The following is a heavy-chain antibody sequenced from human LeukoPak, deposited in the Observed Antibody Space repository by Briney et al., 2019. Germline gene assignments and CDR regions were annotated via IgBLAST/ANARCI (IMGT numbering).Heavy chain of an antibody. D-gene: IGHD6-19*01. Sequence: PGGSLRLSCAASALIFSDYWMSWVRQAPGEGLEWVANIKQDGSEKYYVDSVKGRFTISRDNAKKSLYLQMNSLRAEDTAVYYCATSQTTSGRYGNAFDIWGQGTMVTVSS. CDR2: IKQDGSEK. CDR3: ATSQTTSGRYGNAFDI. V-gene: IGHV3-7*01. CDR1: ALIFSDYW. J-gene: IGHJ3*02.